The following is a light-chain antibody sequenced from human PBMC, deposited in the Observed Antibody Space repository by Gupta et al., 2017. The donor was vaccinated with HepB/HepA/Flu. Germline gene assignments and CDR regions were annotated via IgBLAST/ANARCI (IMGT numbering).Light chain of an antibody. CDR2: GAS. CDR3: QQYGSSPRT. V-gene: IGKV3-20*01. CDR1: QTIGSNS. Sequence: EIVLTQSPGTLSLSPGKRATLSCRASQTIGSNSLAWYQQRPGQAPRLLIYGASSRATGVPDRFSGSGSGTDFTLTITRLEPEDFAVYYCQQYGSSPRTFGQGTKVEI. J-gene: IGKJ1*01.